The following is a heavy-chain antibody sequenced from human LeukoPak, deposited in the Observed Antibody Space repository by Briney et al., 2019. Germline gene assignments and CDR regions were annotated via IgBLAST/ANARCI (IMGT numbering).Heavy chain of an antibody. J-gene: IGHJ4*02. CDR2: ISSSGSTI. CDR1: GFIVSDNY. V-gene: IGHV3-11*01. CDR3: ARDRVGATDY. Sequence: GGSLRLSCAASGFIVSDNYMSWVRQAPGKGLEWVSYISSSGSTIYYADSVKGRFTISRDNAKNSLYLQMNSLRAEDTAVYYCARDRVGATDYWGQGTLVTVSS. D-gene: IGHD1-26*01.